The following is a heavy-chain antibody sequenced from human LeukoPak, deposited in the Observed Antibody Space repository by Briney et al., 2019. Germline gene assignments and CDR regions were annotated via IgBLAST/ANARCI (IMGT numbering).Heavy chain of an antibody. J-gene: IGHJ4*02. CDR3: ARGAQLELRAPFDY. Sequence: ASVKVSCKASGGTFSSYAISWVRQAPGQGLAWMGGIIPIFGTANYAQKFQGRVTITADESTSTAYMELSSLRSEDTAVYYCARGAQLELRAPFDYWGQGTLVTVSS. CDR2: IIPIFGTA. CDR1: GGTFSSYA. D-gene: IGHD1-7*01. V-gene: IGHV1-69*13.